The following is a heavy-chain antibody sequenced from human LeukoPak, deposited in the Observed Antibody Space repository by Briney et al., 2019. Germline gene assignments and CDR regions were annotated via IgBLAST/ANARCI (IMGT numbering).Heavy chain of an antibody. CDR3: AKMKGWRLYDYCMDV. D-gene: IGHD2-15*01. Sequence: GGSLRLSCVASGFSFSSFAMSWVRQAPGKGLEWVSGLTGSGSTYHSDSMKGRFTTSRDNSKNTLSLQMNSLRAEDTAVYYCAKMKGWRLYDYCMDVWGKGTTVTVSS. J-gene: IGHJ6*03. CDR1: GFSFSSFA. CDR2: LTGSGST. V-gene: IGHV3-23*01.